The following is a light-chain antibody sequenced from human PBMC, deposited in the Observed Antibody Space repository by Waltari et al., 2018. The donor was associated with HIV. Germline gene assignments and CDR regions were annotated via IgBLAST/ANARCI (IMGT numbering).Light chain of an antibody. J-gene: IGLJ3*02. CDR2: DVT. CDR1: SRDVGGYNY. V-gene: IGLV2-11*01. Sequence: QSALTQPRSVSGSPGQSVTISCTGTSRDVGGYNYVSWYQQHPGKAPKLMIYDVTKRPSGVPDRFSGSKSGNTASLTISGLQAEDEADYFCCSYAGGYTLVFGGGTKLTVL. CDR3: CSYAGGYTLV.